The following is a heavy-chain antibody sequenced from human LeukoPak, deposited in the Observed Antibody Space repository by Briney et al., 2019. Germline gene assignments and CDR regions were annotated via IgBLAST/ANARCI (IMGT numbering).Heavy chain of an antibody. Sequence: GGSLRLSCAASGFTFSSYGMHWVRQAPGKGLEWVAFIRYDGSNKYYADSVKGRFTISRDNSKNTLYLQLISLRVDDAAIYYCAKHRRSTLVTAYFDSWGQGTLVTVSS. V-gene: IGHV3-30*02. CDR3: AKHRRSTLVTAYFDS. J-gene: IGHJ4*02. D-gene: IGHD2-21*02. CDR1: GFTFSSYG. CDR2: IRYDGSNK.